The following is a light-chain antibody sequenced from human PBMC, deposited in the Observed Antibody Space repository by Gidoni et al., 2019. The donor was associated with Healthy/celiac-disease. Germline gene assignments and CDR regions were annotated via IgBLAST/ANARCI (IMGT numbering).Light chain of an antibody. J-gene: IGKJ1*01. CDR2: AAS. CDR1: QTISSY. CDR3: QQSYNTPRT. Sequence: DIQMTQPPSSLSASVGDRVTITCRASQTISSYLNWYQQKPGKAPKLLIYAASNLQSGVPSRFSGSGSGTDFTFTISSLQPEDIATYYCQQSYNTPRTFGQGTKVEIK. V-gene: IGKV1-39*01.